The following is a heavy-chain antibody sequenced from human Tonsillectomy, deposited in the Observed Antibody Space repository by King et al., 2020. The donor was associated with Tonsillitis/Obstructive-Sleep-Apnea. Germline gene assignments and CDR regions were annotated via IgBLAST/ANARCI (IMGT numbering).Heavy chain of an antibody. J-gene: IGHJ4*02. Sequence: VQLQESGPGLVKPSQTLSLTCTVSGGSISSGGYYWNWIRQHPGKGLEWIGYIYYSGSTYYNPSLKSRVTISVDTSKNQFSLKLSSVTAADTAVYYCASGSTTYEYGDSGGGNFDYWGQGTLVTVSS. V-gene: IGHV4-31*03. D-gene: IGHD4-17*01. CDR2: IYYSGST. CDR3: ASGSTTYEYGDSGGGNFDY. CDR1: GGSISSGGYY.